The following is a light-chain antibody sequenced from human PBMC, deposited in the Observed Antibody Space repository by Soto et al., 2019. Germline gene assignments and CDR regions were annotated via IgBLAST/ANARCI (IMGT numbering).Light chain of an antibody. CDR2: KAS. J-gene: IGKJ2*01. CDR3: QQYNSYPYT. CDR1: QSISSG. Sequence: DIQMTQSPSTLSASVGDRVTITCRASQSISSGLAWYQQKPWKAPKLLIYKASSLESGVPSRFSGSGSGTEFTLTISSLQPDDFATYYCQQYNSYPYTFGQGTKLEIK. V-gene: IGKV1-5*03.